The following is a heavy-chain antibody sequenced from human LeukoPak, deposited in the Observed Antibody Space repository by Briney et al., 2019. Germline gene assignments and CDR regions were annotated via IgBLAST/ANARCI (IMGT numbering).Heavy chain of an antibody. D-gene: IGHD6-6*01. CDR2: FYTSGST. J-gene: IGHJ4*02. V-gene: IGHV4-61*02. CDR3: ARSGGPARPGRYFDY. Sequence: SETLSLTCTVSGGSISSGSYYWSWIRQPAGKGLEWIGRFYTSGSTNYSPSLKSRVTISVDTSKNQFPLKLSSVTATDTAVYYCARSGGPARPGRYFDYWGQGTLVTVSS. CDR1: GGSISSGSYY.